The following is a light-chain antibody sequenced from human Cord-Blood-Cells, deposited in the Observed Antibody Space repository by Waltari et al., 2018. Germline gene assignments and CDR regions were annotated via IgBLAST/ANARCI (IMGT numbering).Light chain of an antibody. Sequence: IVLTQSPGTLSLSPGERATLSCRASQSVSSSYFSWYQQKPGQAPRLLIDGASSRATGIPDRFSGSGSGTDFTLTISRLEPEDFAVYYCQQYCSSLLTFGPGTKVDIK. V-gene: IGKV3-20*01. CDR2: GAS. J-gene: IGKJ3*01. CDR3: QQYCSSLLT. CDR1: QSVSSSY.